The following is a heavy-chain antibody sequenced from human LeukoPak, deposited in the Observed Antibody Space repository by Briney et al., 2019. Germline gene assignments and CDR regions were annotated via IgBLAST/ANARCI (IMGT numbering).Heavy chain of an antibody. D-gene: IGHD1-26*01. CDR1: GDSVASNSAA. J-gene: IGHJ4*02. CDR3: ARGEGSFPH. V-gene: IGHV6-1*01. Sequence: SGPGLVKPSHTLSLTGAISGDSVASNSAAWNWIRQSPSRGLEWLGRTYYTSKCYSDYAISVKSRMTFTPDTSKNQFSLQLNSMTPEDTAVYYCARGEGSFPHWGQGTLVTVSS. CDR2: TYYTSKCYS.